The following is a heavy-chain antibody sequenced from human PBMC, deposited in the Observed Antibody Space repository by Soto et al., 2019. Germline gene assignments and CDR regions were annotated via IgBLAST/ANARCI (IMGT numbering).Heavy chain of an antibody. CDR1: GGSISSSSYY. D-gene: IGHD4-17*01. CDR2: ISSGSISM. V-gene: IGHV3-21*01. CDR3: AREGPGYGDYYFQH. J-gene: IGHJ1*01. Sequence: PSETLSLTCTVSGGSISSSSYYWGWVRQAPGKGLEWVSYISSGSISMYYADSVKGRFTISRDNAKNSLYLQMNSLRAEDTAVYYCAREGPGYGDYYFQHWGQGTLVTVSS.